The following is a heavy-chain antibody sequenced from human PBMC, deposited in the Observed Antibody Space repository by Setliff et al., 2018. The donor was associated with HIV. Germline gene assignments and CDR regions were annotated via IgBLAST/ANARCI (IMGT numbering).Heavy chain of an antibody. V-gene: IGHV1-2*02. CDR2: INPNSGGT. J-gene: IGHJ3*02. CDR1: GYTFTGYH. CDR3: GRVPYRSAWFSGGHDAFDI. Sequence: ASVKVSCKTSGYTFTGYHMHWVRQAPGQGLEWMGWINPNSGGTIYAQKFQDRVTMTRDTSSSTAYMELRSLRSDDTAVYYCGRVPYRSAWFSGGHDAFDIWGQGTMVTVSS. D-gene: IGHD6-19*01.